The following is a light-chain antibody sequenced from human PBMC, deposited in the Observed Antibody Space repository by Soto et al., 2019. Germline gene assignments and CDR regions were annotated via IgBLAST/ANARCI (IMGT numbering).Light chain of an antibody. V-gene: IGKV3-11*01. CDR3: PQRRSRPLT. Sequence: EIVLTQSPDTLSLSPGERATLSCRASQSVSEYLAWYQQKPGQAPRLLISDASHRATGIPARFSGSGSGTDFTLTISSLEPEDFAIYYCPQRRSRPLTFGGGTKVEIK. CDR1: QSVSEY. J-gene: IGKJ4*01. CDR2: DAS.